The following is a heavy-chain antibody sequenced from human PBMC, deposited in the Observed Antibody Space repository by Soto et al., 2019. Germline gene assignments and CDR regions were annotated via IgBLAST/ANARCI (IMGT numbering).Heavy chain of an antibody. J-gene: IGHJ5*02. Sequence: SQTLSLTCAISGDSVSSNSDAWNWIRQSPSRGLEWLGRTYYRSKWYNDYAVSVKSRITINPDTSKNQFSLQLNSVTPEDTAVYYSTRDPEDIVVVPAAANNWFDPCGQGTLVTVSA. V-gene: IGHV6-1*01. CDR1: GDSVSSNSDA. CDR3: TRDPEDIVVVPAAANNWFDP. D-gene: IGHD2-2*01. CDR2: TYYRSKWYN.